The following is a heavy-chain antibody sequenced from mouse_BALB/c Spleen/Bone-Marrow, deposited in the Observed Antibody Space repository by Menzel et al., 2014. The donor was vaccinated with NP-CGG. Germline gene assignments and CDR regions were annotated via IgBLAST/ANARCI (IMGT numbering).Heavy chain of an antibody. V-gene: IGHV1-87*01. CDR1: GYTFTSYW. Sequence: VQGVESGDDLVKPGASVKLSCKASGYTFTSYWMQWVKQRPGQGLEWIGAIYPGDGDTRYTQKFRGKATLTADKSSNTAYMQLSSLTSEDSAVYFCASPYGNYDAMDYWGKGTSVTVSS. CDR2: IYPGDGDT. J-gene: IGHJ4*01. CDR3: ASPYGNYDAMDY. D-gene: IGHD2-1*01.